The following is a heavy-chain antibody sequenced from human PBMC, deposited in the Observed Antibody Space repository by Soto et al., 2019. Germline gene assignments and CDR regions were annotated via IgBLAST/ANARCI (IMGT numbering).Heavy chain of an antibody. CDR1: GYTFTDYY. CDR3: ARGNLAAAGVY. Sequence: QGQLVQSGAEVKKPGASVKVSCKASGYTFTDYYMHWVRQAPGQGLEWMGWINPNGGGTNYAQNFQNWVTMTRDTSISTAFLEVGRLRSDDTAVYYCARGNLAAAGVYWGQGTMVTVSS. CDR2: INPNGGGT. J-gene: IGHJ4*02. D-gene: IGHD6-13*01. V-gene: IGHV1-2*04.